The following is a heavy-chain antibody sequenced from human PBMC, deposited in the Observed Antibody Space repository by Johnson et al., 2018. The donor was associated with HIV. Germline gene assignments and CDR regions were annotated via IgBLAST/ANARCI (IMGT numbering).Heavy chain of an antibody. CDR1: GFTFSSFW. CDR3: ARAHLIFPKNAFDN. J-gene: IGHJ3*02. D-gene: IGHD3-3*02. V-gene: IGHV3-7*01. CDR2: IHVDGTEK. Sequence: MQLVESGGGVVQPGRSLRLSCAASGFTFSSFWMTWVRQAPGKGLEWVANIHVDGTEKFYVDSVQGRFTISRDNVNNSVFLLLNSLKDEDTAVYFCARAHLIFPKNAFDNWGQGTMVTVSS.